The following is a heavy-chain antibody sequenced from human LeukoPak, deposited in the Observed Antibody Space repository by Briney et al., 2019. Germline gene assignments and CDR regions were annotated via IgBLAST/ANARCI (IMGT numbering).Heavy chain of an antibody. Sequence: GESLRLSCVGSGFNFSDYYMSWIRRAPGKGLEWISYISSGGGTIYYGDSVKGRSTTSRDNAKNSMYLQMDSLRDEETAVYYCARDRYFEQGLGRGTWFDGWGQGTLVTVSS. CDR1: GFNFSDYY. CDR2: ISSGGGTI. D-gene: IGHD6-19*01. V-gene: IGHV3-11*01. J-gene: IGHJ5*02. CDR3: ARDRYFEQGLGRGTWFDG.